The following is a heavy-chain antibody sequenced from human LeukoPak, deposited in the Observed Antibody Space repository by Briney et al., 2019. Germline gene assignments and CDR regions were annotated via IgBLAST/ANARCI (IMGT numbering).Heavy chain of an antibody. CDR3: ASCIVGANWFDP. J-gene: IGHJ5*02. Sequence: PSETLSLTCAVPGGSITYYYWNWIRQPPGKGLEWIGYIHNSGSTSYNSSLKSRVTISADMSKNQVSLKLTSVTAADTAVYYCASCIVGANWFDPWGQGILVTVSS. CDR2: IHNSGST. V-gene: IGHV4-59*01. D-gene: IGHD1-26*01. CDR1: GGSITYYY.